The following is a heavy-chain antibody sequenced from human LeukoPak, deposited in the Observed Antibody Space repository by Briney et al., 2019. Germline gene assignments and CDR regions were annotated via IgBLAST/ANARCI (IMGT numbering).Heavy chain of an antibody. CDR1: GYTFTSYD. CDR3: ARDISMLRGVNVFDY. Sequence: GASVKVSCKASGYTFTSYDINWVRQATGQGLEWMGWINPNNGGTNYAQKFQGRVSMTRDTSISTAYMELSTLTSDDTAVYYCARDISMLRGVNVFDYWGQGTLVTVSS. CDR2: INPNNGGT. V-gene: IGHV1-2*02. D-gene: IGHD3-10*01. J-gene: IGHJ4*02.